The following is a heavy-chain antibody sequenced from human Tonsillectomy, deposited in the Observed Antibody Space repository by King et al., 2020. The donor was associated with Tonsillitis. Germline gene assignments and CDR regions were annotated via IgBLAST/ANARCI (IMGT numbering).Heavy chain of an antibody. Sequence: VQLQESGPRLVKPSGTLSLTCTISGGGGSISNPNWWTWVRQPPGKGLEWIGEIYHSGNTNYSPSLESRVTISADKSKNQFSLRLNSVTAADIAVYYCARLRVLEGYYYYGLDVWGQGTTVTVSS. CDR1: GGGGSISNPNW. D-gene: IGHD2/OR15-2a*01. CDR3: ARLRVLEGYYYYGLDV. J-gene: IGHJ6*02. V-gene: IGHV4-4*02. CDR2: IYHSGNT.